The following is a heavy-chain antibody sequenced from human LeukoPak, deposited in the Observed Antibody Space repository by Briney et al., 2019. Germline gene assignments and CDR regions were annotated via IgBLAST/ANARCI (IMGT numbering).Heavy chain of an antibody. D-gene: IGHD5-12*01. CDR2: TSSSGGTM. J-gene: IGHJ3*02. CDR3: ARDLHSVGYDGFDI. CDR1: GFTFSDYY. V-gene: IGHV3-11*01. Sequence: SGGSLRLSCAASGFTFSDYYMGWIRQAPGQGLEWVSYTSSSGGTMYYANSVKGRFTISRDNAKNSLSLQMNSLRAEDTAVYYCARDLHSVGYDGFDIWGQGTMVTVSS.